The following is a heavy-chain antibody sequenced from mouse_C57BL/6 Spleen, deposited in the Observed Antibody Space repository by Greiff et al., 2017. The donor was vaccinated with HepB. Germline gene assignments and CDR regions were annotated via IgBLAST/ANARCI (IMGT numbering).Heavy chain of an antibody. V-gene: IGHV1-26*01. J-gene: IGHJ2*01. CDR3: ARGRYYGRVDY. D-gene: IGHD1-1*01. CDR1: GYTFTDYY. Sequence: VQLQQSGPELVKPGASVKISCKASGYTFTDYYMNWVKQSHGKSLEWIGDINPNNGGTSYNQKFKGKATLTVDKSSSTAYMELRSLTSEDSAVYYCARGRYYGRVDYWGQGTTLTVSS. CDR2: INPNNGGT.